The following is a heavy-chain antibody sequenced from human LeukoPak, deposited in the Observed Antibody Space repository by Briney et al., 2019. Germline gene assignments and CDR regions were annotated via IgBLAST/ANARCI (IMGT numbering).Heavy chain of an antibody. V-gene: IGHV3-21*01. CDR1: GFTFSAYY. J-gene: IGHJ4*02. D-gene: IGHD3-10*01. CDR3: ARDTITMVRGVKNSGVDY. CDR2: ISSSSTYI. Sequence: AGGSLRLSCAASGFTFSAYYMDWVRQAPGMGLEWVSSISSSSTYINYADSVKGRFTISRDNAKNSLYLQMNSLRAEDTAVYYCARDTITMVRGVKNSGVDYWGQGTLVTVSS.